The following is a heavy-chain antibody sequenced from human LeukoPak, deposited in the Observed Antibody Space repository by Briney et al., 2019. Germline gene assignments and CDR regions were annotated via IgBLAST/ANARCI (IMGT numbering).Heavy chain of an antibody. CDR2: IYYSGST. Sequence: PSETLSLTCTVSGGSISSYYWSWIRQPPGKGLEWIGYIYYSGSTNYNPSLKSRVTISVDTSKNQFSLKLSSVTAADTAVYYCARRGSSWYHWYFDLWGRGTLVTVSS. CDR3: ARRGSSWYHWYFDL. J-gene: IGHJ2*01. V-gene: IGHV4-59*01. CDR1: GGSISSYY. D-gene: IGHD6-13*01.